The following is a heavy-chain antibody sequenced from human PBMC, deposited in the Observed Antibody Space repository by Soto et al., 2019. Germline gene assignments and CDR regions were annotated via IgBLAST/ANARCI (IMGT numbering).Heavy chain of an antibody. CDR1: GFTFSDYY. V-gene: IGHV3-11*01. J-gene: IGHJ4*02. CDR3: ARDYDILTGYSPFDY. D-gene: IGHD3-9*01. Sequence: QVHLVESGGGLVKPGGSLRLSCAVSGFTFSDYYMSWIRQAPGKGLEWVAYISRGGTTIYYGDSVKGRFAISRDNAKNSLYLQMNSLRAEDTAVYYCARDYDILTGYSPFDYWGQGTLVTVSS. CDR2: ISRGGTTI.